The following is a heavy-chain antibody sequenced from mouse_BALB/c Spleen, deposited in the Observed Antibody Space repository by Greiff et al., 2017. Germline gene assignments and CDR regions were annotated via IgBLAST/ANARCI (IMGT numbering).Heavy chain of an antibody. CDR1: GYSFTSYY. V-gene: IGHV1S135*01. Sequence: VQLQQSGPELMKPGASVKISCKASGYSFTSYYMHWVKQSHGKSLEWIGYIDPFNGGTSYNQKFKGKATLTVDKSSSTAYMHLSSLTSDDSAVYYCARTGTRPYWGQGTTLTVSS. D-gene: IGHD4-1*01. CDR2: IDPFNGGT. CDR3: ARTGTRPY. J-gene: IGHJ2*01.